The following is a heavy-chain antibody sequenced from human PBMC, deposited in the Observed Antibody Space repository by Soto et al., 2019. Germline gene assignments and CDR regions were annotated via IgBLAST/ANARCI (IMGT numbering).Heavy chain of an antibody. CDR1: GFTFSSYS. CDR3: ARDCIPYYDFWSGYSTYDDAFDI. J-gene: IGHJ3*02. Sequence: GGSLRLSCAASGFTFSSYSMNWVRQAPGKGLEWVSSISSSSSYIYYADSVKGRFTISRDNAKNSLYLQMNSLRAEDTAVYYCARDCIPYYDFWSGYSTYDDAFDIWGQGTMVTVSS. D-gene: IGHD3-3*01. CDR2: ISSSSSYI. V-gene: IGHV3-21*01.